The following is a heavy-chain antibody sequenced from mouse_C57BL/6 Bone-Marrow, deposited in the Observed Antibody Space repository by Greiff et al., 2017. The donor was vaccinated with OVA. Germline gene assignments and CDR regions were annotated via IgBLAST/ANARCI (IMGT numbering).Heavy chain of an antibody. J-gene: IGHJ4*01. CDR2: IHPNSGST. Sequence: VQLQQPGAELVKPGASVKLSCKASGYTFTSYWMHWVKQRPGQGLEWIGMIHPNSGSTNYNEKIKSKATLTVDKSSSTAYMQLSSLTSEDSAVYYCARGWESYAMDYWGQGTSVTVSS. CDR3: ARGWESYAMDY. D-gene: IGHD3-3*01. CDR1: GYTFTSYW. V-gene: IGHV1-64*01.